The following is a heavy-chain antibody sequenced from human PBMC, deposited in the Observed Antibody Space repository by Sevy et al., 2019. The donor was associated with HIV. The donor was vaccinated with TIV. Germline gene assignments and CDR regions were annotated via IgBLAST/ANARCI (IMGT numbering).Heavy chain of an antibody. CDR2: INPNSGGT. CDR1: GYTFTGYY. D-gene: IGHD3-3*01. J-gene: IGHJ5*02. CDR3: ASLFWSGYYTGGANNWFDP. V-gene: IGHV1-2*06. Sequence: ASVKVSCKASGYTFTGYYMHWVRQAPGQGLEWMGRINPNSGGTNYAQKFQGRVTMTRDTSISTAYMELSRLRSDDTAMYYCASLFWSGYYTGGANNWFDPWGQGTLVTVSS.